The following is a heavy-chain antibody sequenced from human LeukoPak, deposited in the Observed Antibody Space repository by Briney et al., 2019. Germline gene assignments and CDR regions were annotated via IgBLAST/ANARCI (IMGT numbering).Heavy chain of an antibody. J-gene: IGHJ5*02. CDR2: IRGSGGST. CDR3: AREVAARRLGSWFDP. V-gene: IGHV3-23*01. Sequence: PGGSLRLSCAASGFTFSSYAMSWVRQASGKGLEWVSAIRGSGGSTYYADSVKGRFTISRDNSKNSLYLQMNSLRAEDTAMYYCAREVAARRLGSWFDPWGQGTLVTVSS. D-gene: IGHD6-6*01. CDR1: GFTFSSYA.